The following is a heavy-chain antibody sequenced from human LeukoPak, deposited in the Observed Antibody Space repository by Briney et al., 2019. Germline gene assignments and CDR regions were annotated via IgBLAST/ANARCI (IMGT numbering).Heavy chain of an antibody. CDR3: ARVAVPPGIAVAGTARYFDL. D-gene: IGHD6-19*01. Sequence: ASVTVSCTASGYTFTSYDINWVRQATGQGLERMGWMNPNSGNTGYAQKFQGRVTMTRNTSISTAYMELSSLRSEDTAVYYCARVAVPPGIAVAGTARYFDLWGRGTLVTVSS. CDR1: GYTFTSYD. J-gene: IGHJ2*01. V-gene: IGHV1-8*01. CDR2: MNPNSGNT.